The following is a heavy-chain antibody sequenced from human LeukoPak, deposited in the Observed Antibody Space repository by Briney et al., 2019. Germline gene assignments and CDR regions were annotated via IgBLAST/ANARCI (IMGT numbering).Heavy chain of an antibody. CDR1: GFTFSSYS. D-gene: IGHD1-20*01. Sequence: GGSLRLSCAASGFTFSSYSMNWVRQAPGKGLEWVSYISSSSSTIYYADSVKGRFTISRDNAKNSLYLQMDSLRAEDTAVYYCARAPGITETDWFDPWGQGTLVTVSS. CDR2: ISSSSSTI. V-gene: IGHV3-48*04. J-gene: IGHJ5*02. CDR3: ARAPGITETDWFDP.